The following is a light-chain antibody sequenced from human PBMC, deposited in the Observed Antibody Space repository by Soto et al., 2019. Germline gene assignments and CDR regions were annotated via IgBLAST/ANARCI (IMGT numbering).Light chain of an antibody. CDR1: QSVSSSY. V-gene: IGKV3-20*01. Sequence: EIVLTQSPGTLSLSPGERATLSCRASQSVSSSYLAWYQQTPGQAPRLLIYGTSSRATGIPDRFSGSGSGTDFSLTISRLAPEDFAVYYCQHYSRSPFTFGPGTKVDIK. CDR2: GTS. J-gene: IGKJ3*01. CDR3: QHYSRSPFT.